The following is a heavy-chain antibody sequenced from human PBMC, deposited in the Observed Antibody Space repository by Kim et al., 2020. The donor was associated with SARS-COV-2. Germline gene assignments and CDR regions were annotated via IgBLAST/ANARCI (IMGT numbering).Heavy chain of an antibody. CDR1: GFTFSSYG. CDR3: AKEHYYESSAYIGDY. D-gene: IGHD3-22*01. J-gene: IGHJ4*02. V-gene: IGHV3-30*18. Sequence: GGSLRLSCAASGFTFSSYGIHWVRQAPGKGLEWVAVVSYDGSNKYYADSVKGRFTISRDNSKNTVDLQMNSLRPEDTAVYYCAKEHYYESSAYIGDYWGQGTPVTVPS. CDR2: VSYDGSNK.